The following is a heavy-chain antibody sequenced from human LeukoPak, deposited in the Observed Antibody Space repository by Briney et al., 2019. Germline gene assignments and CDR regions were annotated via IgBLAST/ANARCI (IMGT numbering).Heavy chain of an antibody. CDR1: GFTFTTYA. CDR2: TSSDGSHK. V-gene: IGHV3-30*19. J-gene: IGHJ2*01. Sequence: GRSLRLSCAASGFTFTTYAMNWVRQAPGKGLEWVAVTSSDGSHKYYADSVRGRFTISRDNSKNTLYLQTNSLRPEDTAVYYCARRSEDYWYFDLWGRGTLATVSS. CDR3: ARRSEDYWYFDL.